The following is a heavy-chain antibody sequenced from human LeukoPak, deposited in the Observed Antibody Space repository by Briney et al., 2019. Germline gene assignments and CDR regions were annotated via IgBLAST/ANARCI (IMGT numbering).Heavy chain of an antibody. CDR2: IIPNSGAT. CDR1: GYTFTAYY. CDR3: ARDDCPGNTCSDGP. J-gene: IGHJ5*02. Sequence: ASEKVSCKASGYTFTAYYLHWVRQAPGQGLEWMGWIIPNSGATTYAQKFQGRVAMTRDTSISTAYMELSRLTSDDTAVYYCARDDCPGNTCSDGPWGQGTLVTVSS. D-gene: IGHD2-8*02. V-gene: IGHV1-2*02.